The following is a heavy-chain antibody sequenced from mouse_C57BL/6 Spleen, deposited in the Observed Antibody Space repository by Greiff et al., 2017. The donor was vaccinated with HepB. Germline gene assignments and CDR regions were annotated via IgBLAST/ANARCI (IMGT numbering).Heavy chain of an antibody. J-gene: IGHJ3*01. CDR2: FYPGSGSI. CDR3: ARHEALDGSAWFAY. D-gene: IGHD2-3*01. V-gene: IGHV1-62-2*01. Sequence: NLQQSGAELVKPGASVKLSCKASGYTFTEYTIHWVKQRSGQGLEWIGWFYPGSGSIKYNEKFKDKATLTADKSSSTVYMELSRWTAEDSAVYFCARHEALDGSAWFAYWGQGTLVTVSA. CDR1: GYTFTEYT.